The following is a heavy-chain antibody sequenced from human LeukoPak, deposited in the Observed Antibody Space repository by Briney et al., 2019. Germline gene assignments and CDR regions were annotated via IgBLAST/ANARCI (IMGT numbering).Heavy chain of an antibody. CDR1: GYTFTSYD. D-gene: IGHD2-15*01. CDR3: VAVVDTSFDY. CDR2: MKPKRGNT. Sequence: ASVKVSCKASGYTFTSYDINWVRQATGQGLEWIGWMKPKRGNTGYAQKFQGRVTMTRDTSTSTAYMELSSLRSEDTAVYYCVAVVDTSFDYWGQGTPVIVSS. J-gene: IGHJ4*02. V-gene: IGHV1-8*01.